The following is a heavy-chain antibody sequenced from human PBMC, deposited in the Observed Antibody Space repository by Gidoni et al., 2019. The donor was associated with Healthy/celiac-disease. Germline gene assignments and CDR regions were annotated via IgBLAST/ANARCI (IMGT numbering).Heavy chain of an antibody. CDR1: GFNFSDYY. CDR2: ISSRSSYP. J-gene: IGHJ3*02. CDR3: AREGAVAGQNAFDI. D-gene: IGHD6-19*01. Sequence: QVQLVESGGGLVKPGGSMRLACAASGFNFSDYYMSWLRQAPGKGLEWVSYISSRSSYPNYADSVKGRFTLSRPNAKYSLYLQMNSLRAEDTAVYYCAREGAVAGQNAFDIWGQGTMVTVSS. V-gene: IGHV3-11*05.